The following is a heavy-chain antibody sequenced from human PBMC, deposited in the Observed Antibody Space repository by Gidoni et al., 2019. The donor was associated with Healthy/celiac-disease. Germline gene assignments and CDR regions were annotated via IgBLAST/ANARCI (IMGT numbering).Heavy chain of an antibody. CDR2: ISSSSSYI. V-gene: IGHV3-21*01. D-gene: IGHD3-16*01. Sequence: EVQLVESGGGLVKPGGSLRLSCAAPGFTFSSYSMNWVRQAPGKGLEWVSSISSSSSYIYYADSVKGRFTISRDNAKNSLYLQMNSLRAEDTAVYYCARRFREAGPTPYYYYGMDVWGQGTTVTVSS. CDR3: ARRFREAGPTPYYYYGMDV. J-gene: IGHJ6*02. CDR1: GFTFSSYS.